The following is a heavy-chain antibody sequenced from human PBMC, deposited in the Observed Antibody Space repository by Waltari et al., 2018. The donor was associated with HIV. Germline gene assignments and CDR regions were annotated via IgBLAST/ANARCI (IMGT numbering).Heavy chain of an antibody. J-gene: IGHJ4*02. V-gene: IGHV1-69*04. CDR1: GGPFHIHG. Sequence: QVQLIQSGAEVKKPGSSVKVSCKASGGPFHIHGIHWVRQAPGQGLEWMGRLISFLEIANYARQFQGRVTITADKSTNTAYMELSSLKSEDTAVYYCARADVVGVGEADLSLWGQGTLVTVSS. D-gene: IGHD1-26*01. CDR3: ARADVVGVGEADLSL. CDR2: LISFLEIA.